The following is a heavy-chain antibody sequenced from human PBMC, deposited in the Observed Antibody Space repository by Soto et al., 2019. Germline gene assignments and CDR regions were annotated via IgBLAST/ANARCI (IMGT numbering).Heavy chain of an antibody. J-gene: IGHJ4*02. CDR3: VRDPHSGKFELES. D-gene: IGHD1-26*01. V-gene: IGHV3-30-3*01. CDR1: GFTFSTSA. CDR2: FTSDAVNI. Sequence: QVQLVESGGGVVQPGGSLRLSCAASGFTFSTSAFHWVRQAPGKGLEWVALFTSDAVNINHADTVKGRFTISRDNSKNTVYLQMNSLTTEDTAVYYCVRDPHSGKFELESWGQGTQVTVSS.